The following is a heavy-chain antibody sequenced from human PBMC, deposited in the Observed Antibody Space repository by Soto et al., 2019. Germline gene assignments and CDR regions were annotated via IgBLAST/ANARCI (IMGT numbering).Heavy chain of an antibody. CDR3: TKSSGGSSSVGMDY. CDR2: ITRDGYNK. V-gene: IGHV3-30*04. J-gene: IGHJ4*02. Sequence: HPGGSLRLSCAVSGFIFKNYALNWVRQAPGKGLEWVASITRDGYNKYYADSVKGRFTISRDNSKNTLSLQMTALRVEDSSVYYCTKSSGGSSSVGMDYWGPGTLLTVSS. CDR1: GFIFKNYA. D-gene: IGHD6-6*01.